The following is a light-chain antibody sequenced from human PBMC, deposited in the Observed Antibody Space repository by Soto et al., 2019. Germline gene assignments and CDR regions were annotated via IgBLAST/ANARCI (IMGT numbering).Light chain of an antibody. Sequence: QSLLTQPPSASATPGQRVIISCSGSNSNIGTNTVNWYQQLPGTAPRLLIYTNNQRPSGVPQRFSGSKTGTSASLAIGGLQSEDGADYYCAAWDDSLGAYVFGTGTKLTVL. J-gene: IGLJ1*01. CDR3: AAWDDSLGAYV. CDR1: NSNIGTNT. V-gene: IGLV1-44*01. CDR2: TNN.